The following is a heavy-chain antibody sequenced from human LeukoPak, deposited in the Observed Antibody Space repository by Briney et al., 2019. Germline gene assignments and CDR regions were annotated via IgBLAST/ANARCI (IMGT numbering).Heavy chain of an antibody. V-gene: IGHV1-2*02. J-gene: IGHJ4*02. CDR3: ARGAVAGKYFFDS. D-gene: IGHD6-19*01. Sequence: ASVKVSCKASGYTFTSYGISWVRQAPGQGLEWMGWINPNSGGTNYAQKFQGRVTMTRDTSISTAYMELSRLRSDDTAVYYCARGAVAGKYFFDSWGQGTLVTVSS. CDR1: GYTFTSYG. CDR2: INPNSGGT.